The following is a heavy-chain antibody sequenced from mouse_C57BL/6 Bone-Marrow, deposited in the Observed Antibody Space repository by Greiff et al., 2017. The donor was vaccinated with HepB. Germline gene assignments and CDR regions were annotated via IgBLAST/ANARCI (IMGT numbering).Heavy chain of an antibody. CDR1: GYTFTSYW. J-gene: IGHJ2*01. CDR2: IDPSDSYT. CDR3: ASIYDGTLYYFDY. Sequence: VQLQQPGAELVKPGASVKLSCKASGYTFTSYWMQWVKQRPGQGLEWIGVIDPSDSYTNYNQKFKGKATLTVDTSSSTAYMQLSSLTSEDSAVYYCASIYDGTLYYFDYWGQGTTLTVSS. D-gene: IGHD2-3*01. V-gene: IGHV1-50*01.